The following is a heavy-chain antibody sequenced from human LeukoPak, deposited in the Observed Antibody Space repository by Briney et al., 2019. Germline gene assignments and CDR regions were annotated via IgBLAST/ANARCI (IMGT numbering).Heavy chain of an antibody. CDR1: GGSISRSTSY. CDR2: IYYSGST. Sequence: SETLSLTCTVSGGSISRSTSYWGWIRQPPGKGLEWIGSIYYSGSTSYNPSLKSRVTISVDTSKKQFSLKLDSVTAADTAVYYCARNASDSGTSYFDYWGQGTLVTVSS. J-gene: IGHJ4*02. D-gene: IGHD1-26*01. V-gene: IGHV4-39*01. CDR3: ARNASDSGTSYFDY.